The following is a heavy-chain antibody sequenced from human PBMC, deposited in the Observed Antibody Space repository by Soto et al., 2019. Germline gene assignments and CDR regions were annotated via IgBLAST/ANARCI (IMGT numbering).Heavy chain of an antibody. V-gene: IGHV3-33*01. CDR2: IWYDGSNK. CDR3: ARDGEGDAFDI. J-gene: IGHJ3*02. Sequence: ESGGGVVQPGRSLRLSCAASGFTFSSYGMHWVRQAPGKGLEWVAVIWYDGSNKYYADSVKGRFTISRDNSKNTLYLQMNSLRAEDTAVYYCARDGEGDAFDIWGQGTMVTVSS. D-gene: IGHD3-10*01. CDR1: GFTFSSYG.